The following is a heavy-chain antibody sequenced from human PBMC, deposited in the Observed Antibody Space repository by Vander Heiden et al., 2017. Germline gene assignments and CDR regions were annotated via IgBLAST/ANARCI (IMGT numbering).Heavy chain of an antibody. V-gene: IGHV3-30*18. J-gene: IGHJ5*02. Sequence: QVQLVESGGGVVQPGRSLRLSCAASGFTFSSYGMPWVRQAPGKGLEWVAVISYDGSNKYYADSVKGRFTISRDNSKNTLYLQMNSLRAEDTAVYYCAKVECSSTSCPSKRLNWFDPWGQGTLVTVSS. CDR1: GFTFSSYG. CDR3: AKVECSSTSCPSKRLNWFDP. D-gene: IGHD2-2*01. CDR2: ISYDGSNK.